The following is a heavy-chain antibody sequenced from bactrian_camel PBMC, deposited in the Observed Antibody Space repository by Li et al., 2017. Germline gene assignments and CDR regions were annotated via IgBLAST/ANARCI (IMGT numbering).Heavy chain of an antibody. D-gene: IGHD5*01. CDR1: GTSDGRDG. J-gene: IGHJ4*01. Sequence: HVQLVESGGGSVQAGGSLTLSCVVSGTSDGRDGACLGWFRQAPGKEREWVAVIGGGDGRSTYAGSAKGRFTISQDDAKRTLYLQMKNLKLEDSAMYYSAADRFAWAMDCTGWISTRPIDAYWGQGTQVAVS. CDR2: IGGGDGRS. CDR3: AADRFAWAMDCTGWISTRPIDAY. V-gene: IGHV3S54*01.